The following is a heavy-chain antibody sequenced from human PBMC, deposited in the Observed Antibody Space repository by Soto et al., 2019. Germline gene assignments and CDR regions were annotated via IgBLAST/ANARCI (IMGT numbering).Heavy chain of an antibody. CDR2: IGTADDT. CDR3: ARGELELRGFDY. V-gene: IGHV3-13*01. D-gene: IGHD1-7*01. CDR1: GFTFSSYD. Sequence: GGSLRLSCAASGFTFSSYDMHRVRQATGKGQEWVSAIGTADDTYYPGSVKGRFTISRENAKNSLYLQMNSLRAEDTAVYYCARGELELRGFDYWGQGTLVTVSS. J-gene: IGHJ4*02.